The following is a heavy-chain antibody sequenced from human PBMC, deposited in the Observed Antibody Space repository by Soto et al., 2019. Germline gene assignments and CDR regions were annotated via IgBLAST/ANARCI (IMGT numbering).Heavy chain of an antibody. D-gene: IGHD3-22*01. J-gene: IGHJ3*02. CDR2: IYYSGST. CDR1: GCSISIYY. CDR3: ARDASDYYDSSGYYRYAFDI. V-gene: IGHV4-59*01. Sequence: SETLSLTCTVSGCSISIYYWSWIRQPPGKGLEWIGYIYYSGSTNYNPSLKSRVTISVDTSKNQFSLKLSSVTAADTAVYYCARDASDYYDSSGYYRYAFDICGQGTMVSVSS.